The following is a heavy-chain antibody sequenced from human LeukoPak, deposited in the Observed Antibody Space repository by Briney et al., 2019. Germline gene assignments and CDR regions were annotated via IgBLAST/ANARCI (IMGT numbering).Heavy chain of an antibody. D-gene: IGHD3-9*01. CDR2: INPNSGGT. Sequence: GASVKVSCKASGYTFTGYYMHWVRQAPGQGLEWMGWINPNSGGTNYAQKFQGRVTMTRDTSISTAYMELSRLRSDDTAVYYCASRLRYFDWLSPPPAFGMDVWGQGTTVTVSS. J-gene: IGHJ6*02. CDR1: GYTFTGYY. V-gene: IGHV1-2*02. CDR3: ASRLRYFDWLSPPPAFGMDV.